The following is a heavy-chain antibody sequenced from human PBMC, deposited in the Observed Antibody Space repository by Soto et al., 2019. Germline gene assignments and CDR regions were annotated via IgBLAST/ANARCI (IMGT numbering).Heavy chain of an antibody. CDR1: GFTFSNAW. D-gene: IGHD3-16*01. CDR3: TTVSLDYDYIWGSYHDAFDI. J-gene: IGHJ3*02. CDR2: IKSKTDGGTT. Sequence: EVQLVESGGGLVKPGGSLRLSCAASGFTFSNAWMSWVRQAPGKGLEWVGRIKSKTDGGTTDYAAPVKGRFTISRDDSKNTLYLQMNSLKTEDTAVYYCTTVSLDYDYIWGSYHDAFDIWGQGTMVTVSS. V-gene: IGHV3-15*01.